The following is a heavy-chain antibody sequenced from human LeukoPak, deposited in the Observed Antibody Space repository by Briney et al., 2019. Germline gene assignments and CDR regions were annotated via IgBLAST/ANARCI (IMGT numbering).Heavy chain of an antibody. CDR3: AREGGYSYGDAPLHFDY. V-gene: IGHV4-61*02. J-gene: IGHJ4*02. CDR2: MSTSGST. Sequence: PSQTLSLTCTVSGGSISSGSYYWIWIRQPAGKGLEWIGRMSTSGSTNYNPSLKSRVTISVDTSKNQFSLKLSSVTAADTAVYYCAREGGYSYGDAPLHFDYWGQGTLVTVPS. CDR1: GGSISSGSYY. D-gene: IGHD5-18*01.